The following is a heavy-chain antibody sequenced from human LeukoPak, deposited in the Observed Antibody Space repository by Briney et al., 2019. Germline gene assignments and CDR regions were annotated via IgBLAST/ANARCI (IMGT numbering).Heavy chain of an antibody. D-gene: IGHD1-26*01. V-gene: IGHV3-7*01. J-gene: IGHJ4*02. Sequence: GGSLRLSCTASGFTFSSYWMSGVRQAPGKGLEWVANIRQDGGLKHYVDSVKGRFTISRDNAENSLYLQMNSLRAEDTAVYYCAREIVGAIKSYFDYWGQGTLVTASS. CDR1: GFTFSSYW. CDR3: AREIVGAIKSYFDY. CDR2: IRQDGGLK.